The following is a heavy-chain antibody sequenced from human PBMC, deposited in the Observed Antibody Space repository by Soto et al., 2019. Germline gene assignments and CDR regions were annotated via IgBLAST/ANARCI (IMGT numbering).Heavy chain of an antibody. CDR3: ARDNND. V-gene: IGHV3-33*01. J-gene: IGHJ4*02. Sequence: QVQLVESGGGVVQPGRSLRLSCAASGFTFSSYGMHWVRQAPGKGLEWVAVIWYVGSNKYYADSVKGRFTISRDNSKNTLYLQMNSLRAEDTAVYYCARDNNDWGQGTLVTVSS. CDR1: GFTFSSYG. CDR2: IWYVGSNK. D-gene: IGHD1-20*01.